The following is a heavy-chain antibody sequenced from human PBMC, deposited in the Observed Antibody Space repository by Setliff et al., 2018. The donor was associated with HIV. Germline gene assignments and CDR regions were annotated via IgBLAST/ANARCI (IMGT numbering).Heavy chain of an antibody. CDR1: GFTFSNAW. D-gene: IGHD3-22*01. CDR2: IKTKTDAGTT. V-gene: IGHV3-15*01. CDR3: TSSTMIVTPYY. J-gene: IGHJ4*02. Sequence: PGGSLKLSCAASGFTFSNAWMSWVRQAPGKGLEWVGRIKTKTDAGTTDYAAPVKGRFTISRDDSKNALYLQMNSLKTEDTAMYYCTSSTMIVTPYYWGRGTLVTVSS.